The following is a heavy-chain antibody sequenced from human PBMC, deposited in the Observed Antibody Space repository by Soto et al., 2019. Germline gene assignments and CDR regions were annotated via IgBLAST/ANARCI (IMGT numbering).Heavy chain of an antibody. CDR1: GFTFGTYG. D-gene: IGHD6-19*01. V-gene: IGHV3-30*18. Sequence: GGSLRLSCAASGFTFGTYGIHWVRQAPGKGLEWVAVISSDGSKQYYTDSVKGRFTISRDNSKNTLYLQMNSLRAEDTAIYYCAKDGVGGAGQLWLVRFPDYWGQGTQVTVSS. CDR3: AKDGVGGAGQLWLVRFPDY. J-gene: IGHJ4*02. CDR2: ISSDGSKQ.